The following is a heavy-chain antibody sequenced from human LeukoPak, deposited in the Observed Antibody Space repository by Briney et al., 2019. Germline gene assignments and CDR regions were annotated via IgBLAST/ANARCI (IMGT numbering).Heavy chain of an antibody. J-gene: IGHJ4*02. V-gene: IGHV3-15*01. CDR1: GFTFSNAW. CDR3: TAGTGRSDFDY. D-gene: IGHD3/OR15-3a*01. Sequence: GGSLRLSCAASGFTFSNAWMSWVRQAPGRGLEWVGRIKRKGDDGTIDYAAPVKGGLSISRDDSKNTLYLQMKSLKSEDTAVYYCTAGTGRSDFDYWGQGTLVTVSS. CDR2: IKRKGDDGTI.